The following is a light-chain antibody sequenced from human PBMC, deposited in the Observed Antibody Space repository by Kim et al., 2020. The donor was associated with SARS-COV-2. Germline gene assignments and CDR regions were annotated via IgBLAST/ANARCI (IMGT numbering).Light chain of an antibody. CDR2: AAS. V-gene: IGKV1-16*02. CDR1: QDIGSD. J-gene: IGKJ4*01. Sequence: AYVGDRVTITCRASQDIGSDLAWCQQKPGKAPKSLIYAASSLQSGVPSKFSGEGSGTDFTLTIRSLQPEDSATYYCQNYNKYPPAFGGGTKVEIK. CDR3: QNYNKYPPA.